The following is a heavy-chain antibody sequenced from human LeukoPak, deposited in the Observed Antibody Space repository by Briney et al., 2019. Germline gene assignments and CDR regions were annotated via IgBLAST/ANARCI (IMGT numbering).Heavy chain of an antibody. D-gene: IGHD3-10*01. Sequence: GGSLRLSCAASGFTVSSNYMSWVRQAPGKGLEWVSVVSGSGGSTYYADSVKGRFTISRGNSKNTLYLQMNSLRAEDTAVYYCARVSSGHYYGSGELLPDYWGQGTLVTVSS. V-gene: IGHV3-23*01. CDR2: VSGSGGST. J-gene: IGHJ4*02. CDR1: GFTVSSNY. CDR3: ARVSSGHYYGSGELLPDY.